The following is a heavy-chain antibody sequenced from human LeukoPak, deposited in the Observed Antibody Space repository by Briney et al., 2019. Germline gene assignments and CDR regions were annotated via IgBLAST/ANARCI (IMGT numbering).Heavy chain of an antibody. V-gene: IGHV3-11*01. J-gene: IGHJ4*02. Sequence: GGSLRLSCAGPAFTLSDFYMSWIRQAPGQGLEWVSYISSGGTTIYYADSVKGRFTISRDSARNSLYLQMNSLRAEDTAVYYCARGKNYFDYWGQGTLVTVSS. CDR2: ISSGGTTI. CDR1: AFTLSDFY. CDR3: ARGKNYFDY.